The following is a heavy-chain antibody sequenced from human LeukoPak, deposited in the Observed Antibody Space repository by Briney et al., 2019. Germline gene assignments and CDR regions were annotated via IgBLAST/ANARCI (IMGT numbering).Heavy chain of an antibody. Sequence: PGGSLRLSCAASGFTFSTYAMHWVRQAPGRGLQWVAVISFDGSTKYYADSVRGRLTISRDNSKNTLYLQMNSLRAEDTAVYYCARETGSGWAVDYWGQGTLVTVSS. CDR2: ISFDGSTK. CDR3: ARETGSGWAVDY. V-gene: IGHV3-30-3*01. J-gene: IGHJ4*02. CDR1: GFTFSTYA. D-gene: IGHD6-19*01.